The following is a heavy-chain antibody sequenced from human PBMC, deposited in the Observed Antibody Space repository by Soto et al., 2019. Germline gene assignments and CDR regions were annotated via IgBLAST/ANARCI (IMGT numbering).Heavy chain of an antibody. CDR3: ARCTVDTIVTSGWCHYLDP. CDR1: GFTFSSSA. J-gene: IGHJ5*02. Sequence: EVQLLDSGGGLVQPGGSLRLSCAASGFTFSSSAMSWVRQAPGKGLEWVSAVSGSGGTTYYAESVRGRFTISRDTSTNTLYLQMTSLRAEDTGIYLRARCTVDTIVTSGWCHYLDPWGKGTLVTVSS. CDR2: VSGSGGTT. D-gene: IGHD6-19*01. V-gene: IGHV3-23*01.